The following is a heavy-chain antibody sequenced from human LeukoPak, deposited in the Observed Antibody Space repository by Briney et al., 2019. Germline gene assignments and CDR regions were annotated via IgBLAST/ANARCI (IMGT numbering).Heavy chain of an antibody. CDR1: GYTFSDYY. Sequence: GASVKVSCKASGYTFSDYYLHWVRQAPGQGLEWMGWINPNSGGTNYPQKFQGRVTMTRDTSISTAYMELNSLTSDDTAIYYCXXXXXXXSNDHXXXGXLVTVSX. CDR3: XXXXXXXSNDH. D-gene: IGHD6-13*01. V-gene: IGHV1-2*02. CDR2: INPNSGGT. J-gene: IGHJ5*02.